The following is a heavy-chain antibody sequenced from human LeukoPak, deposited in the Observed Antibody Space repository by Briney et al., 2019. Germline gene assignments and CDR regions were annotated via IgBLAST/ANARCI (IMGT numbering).Heavy chain of an antibody. CDR2: IIPILGIA. V-gene: IGHV1-69*04. CDR1: GGTFSSYA. CDR3: ARTYYYDSSGYSDY. J-gene: IGHJ4*02. D-gene: IGHD3-22*01. Sequence: VASVKVSCKASGGTFSSYAISWVRQAPGQGLEWMGRIIPILGIANYAQKFQGRVTITADKSTSTAYMELSSLRSEDTAVYYCARTYYYDSSGYSDYWGQGALVTVSS.